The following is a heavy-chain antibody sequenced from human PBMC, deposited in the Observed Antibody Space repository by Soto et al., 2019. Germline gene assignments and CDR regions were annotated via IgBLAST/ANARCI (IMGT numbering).Heavy chain of an antibody. V-gene: IGHV3-15*07. CDR1: GFTFSNAW. D-gene: IGHD3-3*01. J-gene: IGHJ4*02. CDR2: IKSKTDGGTT. Sequence: EVQLVESGGGLVKPGGSLRLSCAASGFTFSNAWMNWVRQAPGKGLEWVGRIKSKTDGGTTDYAAPVKGRFTISRDDSKNTLYLQMNSLKTEDTAVYYCTTESYYDFWSGYYTVGSAYYFDYWGQGTLVTVSS. CDR3: TTESYYDFWSGYYTVGSAYYFDY.